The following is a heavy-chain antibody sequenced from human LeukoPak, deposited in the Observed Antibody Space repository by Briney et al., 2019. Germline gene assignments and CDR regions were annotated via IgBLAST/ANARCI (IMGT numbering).Heavy chain of an antibody. CDR1: GFSFDSYA. D-gene: IGHD2/OR15-2a*01. Sequence: GGSLRLSCAASGFSFDSYAMSWVRQAPGKGLKWVAIIVRSGSTTYYADSVKGRFTISRDNSKNTLYLQMSSLSVDDTAIYYCAKDAQSIGSYFDSWGQGSLVIVSS. CDR3: AKDAQSIGSYFDS. J-gene: IGHJ4*02. CDR2: IVRSGSTT. V-gene: IGHV3-23*01.